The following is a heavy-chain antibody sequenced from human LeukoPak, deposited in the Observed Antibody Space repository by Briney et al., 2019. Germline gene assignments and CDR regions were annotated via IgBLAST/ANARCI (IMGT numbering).Heavy chain of an antibody. CDR2: ISAYNGNT. Sequence: ASVTVSCKASGYTFTSYGISWVRQAPGQGLEWMGWISAYNGNTNYAQKLQGRVTMTTDTSTSTAYVELRRLRCDDTAVYYCARVVKEEGTFDYWGQGTLVTVSS. CDR3: ARVVKEEGTFDY. D-gene: IGHD3-10*01. CDR1: GYTFTSYG. V-gene: IGHV1-18*01. J-gene: IGHJ4*02.